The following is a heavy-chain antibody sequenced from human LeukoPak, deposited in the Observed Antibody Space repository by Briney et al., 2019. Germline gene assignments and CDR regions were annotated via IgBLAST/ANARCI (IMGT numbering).Heavy chain of an antibody. CDR3: AREEVAAAGVLFQH. CDR1: GGSISSGSYY. Sequence: PSETLSLTCTVSGGSISSGSYYWSWIRQPAGKGLEWIGRIYTSGSTNYNPSLKSRVTMSVDTSKNQFSLKLSSVTAADTAVYYCAREEVAAAGVLFQHWGQGTLVTVSS. V-gene: IGHV4-61*02. J-gene: IGHJ1*01. CDR2: IYTSGST. D-gene: IGHD6-13*01.